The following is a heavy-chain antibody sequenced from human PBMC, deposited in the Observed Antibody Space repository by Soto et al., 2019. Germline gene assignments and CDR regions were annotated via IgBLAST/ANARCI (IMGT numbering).Heavy chain of an antibody. CDR1: GGSFSGYY. CDR2: INHRGST. J-gene: IGHJ6*02. Sequence: QVQLQQWGAGLLKPSETLSLTCAVYGGSFSGYYWSWIRQPPGKGLEWIGEINHRGSTNYNPSLKSRVTISVDTSKNQFSLKLSSVTAADTAVYYCARALVGVGYYYYGMDVWGQGTTVTVSS. CDR3: ARALVGVGYYYYGMDV. D-gene: IGHD2-21*01. V-gene: IGHV4-34*01.